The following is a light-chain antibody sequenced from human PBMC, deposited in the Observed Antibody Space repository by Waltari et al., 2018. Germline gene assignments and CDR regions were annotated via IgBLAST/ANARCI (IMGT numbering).Light chain of an antibody. V-gene: IGLV1-47*01. CDR2: RNK. J-gene: IGLJ3*02. Sequence: QSVLTPPPSASGTPGQRVTISCSGSGSNFGSNYVYWYQQPPGTAPKLLIYRNKQRPSGVPDRFSGSKSGTSASLAIIGLRSEDEADYYCAAWDDSLSGRVFGGGTKVTVL. CDR3: AAWDDSLSGRV. CDR1: GSNFGSNY.